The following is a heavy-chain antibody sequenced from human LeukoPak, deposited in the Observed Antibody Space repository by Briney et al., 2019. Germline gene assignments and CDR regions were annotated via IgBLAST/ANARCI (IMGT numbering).Heavy chain of an antibody. J-gene: IGHJ3*02. CDR3: AKDETTVTPRGLDI. CDR2: ISGSGGST. CDR1: GFTFSNAW. V-gene: IGHV3-23*01. D-gene: IGHD4-17*01. Sequence: GGSLRLSCAASGFTFSNAWMNWVRQAPGKGLEWVSAISGSGGSTYYADSVKGRSTISRDNSKNTLYLQMNSLRAEDTAVYYCAKDETTVTPRGLDIWGQGTMVTVSS.